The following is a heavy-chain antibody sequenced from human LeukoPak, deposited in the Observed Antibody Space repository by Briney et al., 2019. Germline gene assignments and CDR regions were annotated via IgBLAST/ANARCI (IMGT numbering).Heavy chain of an antibody. CDR2: INPSGGST. J-gene: IGHJ4*02. CDR3: ARGAWYSGAYTTLYYFDY. CDR1: GYTFTSYY. Sequence: ASVKVSCKASGYTFTSYYMHWVRQAPGQGLEWMGIINPSGGSTSYAQKFQGRVTMTRNTSISTAYMELSSLRSEDTAVYYCARGAWYSGAYTTLYYFDYWGQGTLVTVSS. D-gene: IGHD6-19*01. V-gene: IGHV1-46*01.